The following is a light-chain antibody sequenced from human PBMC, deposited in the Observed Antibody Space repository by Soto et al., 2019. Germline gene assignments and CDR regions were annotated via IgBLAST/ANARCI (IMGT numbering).Light chain of an antibody. CDR1: QSISTW. J-gene: IGKJ1*01. V-gene: IGKV1-5*01. CDR3: LQDYSYPWT. CDR2: DVS. Sequence: VDRVTIPCRTSQSISTWLAWYQQKPGKAPKLLIYDVSSLESGVPSRFSGSGSGTDFTLTISSLQPEDFATYYCLQDYSYPWTFGQGTKVDNK.